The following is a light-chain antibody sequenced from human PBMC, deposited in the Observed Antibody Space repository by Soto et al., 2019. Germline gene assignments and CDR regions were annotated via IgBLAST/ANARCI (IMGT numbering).Light chain of an antibody. CDR2: GNT. J-gene: IGLJ1*01. CDR3: QTYDRSLSALYV. CDR1: SSNIGAGSD. V-gene: IGLV1-40*01. Sequence: QSALTQPPSISGAPGQRVTISCTGSSSNIGAGSDVHWYHQLPGTAPKLLIYGNTNRPSGVPDRFSGSKSGTSASLAIAGLQTEDAGDYYCQTYDRSLSALYVFGTGNKV.